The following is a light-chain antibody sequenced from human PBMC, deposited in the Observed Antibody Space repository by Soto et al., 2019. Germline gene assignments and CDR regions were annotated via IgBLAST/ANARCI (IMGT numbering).Light chain of an antibody. J-gene: IGLJ1*01. CDR2: SNI. V-gene: IGLV1-44*01. Sequence: QSVLTQSPSASGTPGQGVTISCSVSSSNIGSNTVDWYQQLPGTAPKLLIYSNIKRPSGVPDRFSGSKSVTSASLAIRGLQSEDEADYFCATWDGSLSAYVFGTGTKVTVL. CDR3: ATWDGSLSAYV. CDR1: SSNIGSNT.